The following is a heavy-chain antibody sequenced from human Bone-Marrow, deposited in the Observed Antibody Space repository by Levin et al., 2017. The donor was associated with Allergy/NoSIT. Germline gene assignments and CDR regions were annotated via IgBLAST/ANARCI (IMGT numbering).Heavy chain of an antibody. D-gene: IGHD2-2*01. V-gene: IGHV5-51*01. CDR2: IYPGDSDT. CDR3: ARLRRIVVVPAALRDYGMDV. CDR1: GYSFTSYW. J-gene: IGHJ6*02. Sequence: KLGESLKISCKGSGYSFTSYWIGWVRQMPGKGLEWMGIIYPGDSDTRYSPSFQGQVTISADKSISTAYLQWSSLKASDTAMYYCARLRRIVVVPAALRDYGMDVWGQGTTVTVSS.